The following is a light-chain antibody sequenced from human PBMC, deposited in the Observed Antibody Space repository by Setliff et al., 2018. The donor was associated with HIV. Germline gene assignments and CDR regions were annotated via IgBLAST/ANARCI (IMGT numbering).Light chain of an antibody. J-gene: IGLJ1*01. V-gene: IGLV3-21*03. CDR2: DDN. Sequence: PPSVSVAPGKTARITCGGNKIGSKSVHWYQQKPGQAPVLVVYDDNDRPSGIPERFSGSNSGNTATLTISRVEAGDEADYYCQVWDSSSDHHVFGTGTKVTVL. CDR1: KIGSKS. CDR3: QVWDSSSDHHV.